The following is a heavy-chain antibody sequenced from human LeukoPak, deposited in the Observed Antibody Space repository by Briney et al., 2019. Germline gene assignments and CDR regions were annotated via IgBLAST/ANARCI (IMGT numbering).Heavy chain of an antibody. CDR2: INHSGST. D-gene: IGHD3-9*01. V-gene: IGHV4-34*01. CDR3: ARVFLERLRYFDWLSGALDY. J-gene: IGHJ4*02. Sequence: PETLSLTCAVYGGSFSGYYWSWIRQPPGKGLEWIGEINHSGSTNYNPSLKSRVTISVDTSKNQFSLKLSSVTAADTAVYYCARVFLERLRYFDWLSGALDYWGQGTLVTVSS. CDR1: GGSFSGYY.